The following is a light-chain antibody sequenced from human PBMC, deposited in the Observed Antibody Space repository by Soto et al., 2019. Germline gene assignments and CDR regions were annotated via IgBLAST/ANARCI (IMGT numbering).Light chain of an antibody. CDR2: GNS. V-gene: IGLV1-40*01. Sequence: QPVLTQPPSVSGAPGQRVTISCTGSSSNIGATYDVQWYQQLPGTAPKLLIYGNSNRPSGVPDRFSGSKSGTSASLAITGLQAYDEADYYCQSYDSSLSAHDVFGTGTKLTVL. J-gene: IGLJ1*01. CDR3: QSYDSSLSAHDV. CDR1: SSNIGATYD.